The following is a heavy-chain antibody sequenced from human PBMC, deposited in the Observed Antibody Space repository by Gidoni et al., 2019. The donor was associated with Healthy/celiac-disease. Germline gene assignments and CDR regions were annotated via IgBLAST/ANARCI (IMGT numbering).Heavy chain of an antibody. D-gene: IGHD2-8*01. CDR3: AKDTYGDAFDI. CDR2: ISWNSGSI. Sequence: EVQLVESGGGLVQPGRSLRLSCAPSGFTFDDYAMHWVRQAPGKGLEWVSGISWNSGSIGYADSVKGRFTISRDNAKNSLYLQMNSLRAEDTALYYCAKDTYGDAFDIWGQGTMVTVSS. J-gene: IGHJ3*02. V-gene: IGHV3-9*01. CDR1: GFTFDDYA.